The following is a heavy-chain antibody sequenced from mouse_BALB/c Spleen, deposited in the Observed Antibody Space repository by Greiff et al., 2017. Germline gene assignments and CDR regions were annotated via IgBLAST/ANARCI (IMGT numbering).Heavy chain of an antibody. V-gene: IGHV8-12*01. J-gene: IGHJ3*01. CDR2: IYWDDDK. Sequence: QVTLKESGPGILQPSQTLSLTCSFSGFSLSTSGMGVSWIRQPSGKGLEWLAHIYWDDDKRYNPSLKSRLTISKDTSRNQVFLKITSVDTADTATYYCARRVQLGKLDWFAYWGQGTLVTVSA. CDR3: ARRVQLGKLDWFAY. CDR1: GFSLSTSGMG. D-gene: IGHD4-1*02.